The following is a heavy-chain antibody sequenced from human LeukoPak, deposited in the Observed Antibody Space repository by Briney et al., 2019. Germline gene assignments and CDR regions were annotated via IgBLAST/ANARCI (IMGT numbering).Heavy chain of an antibody. Sequence: SETLSLTCTVSRGSISSYYWSWIRQPPGKGLEWIGYIYYSGSTNYNPSLKSRVTISVDTSKNQFSLKLSSVTAADTAVYYCARVSEWGDAFDIWGQGTMVTVSS. CDR2: IYYSGST. V-gene: IGHV4-59*01. CDR3: ARVSEWGDAFDI. CDR1: RGSISSYY. D-gene: IGHD2-8*01. J-gene: IGHJ3*02.